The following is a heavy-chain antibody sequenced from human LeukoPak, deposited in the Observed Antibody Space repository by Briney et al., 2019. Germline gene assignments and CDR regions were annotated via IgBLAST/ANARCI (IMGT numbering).Heavy chain of an antibody. J-gene: IGHJ4*02. CDR3: ESSTSWEGY. CDR1: GSTFSRHW. V-gene: IGHV3-7*01. CDR2: IKEDGSVK. D-gene: IGHD6-6*01. Sequence: PGGSLRLSCAASGSTFSRHWMDWVRQAPGKGLEWVANIKEDGSVKQYVDSVKGRFTISRDNAKNSLYLQMNSLRAEDTAVYLAESSTSWEGYWRQGTLVTVSS.